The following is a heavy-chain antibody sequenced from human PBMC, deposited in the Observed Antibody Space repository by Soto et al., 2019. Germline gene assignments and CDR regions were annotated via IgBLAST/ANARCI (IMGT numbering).Heavy chain of an antibody. CDR2: ISYDGSNK. D-gene: IGHD3-22*01. CDR1: GFTFSSYA. CDR3: ARDQPKNYDSSGYYYWFLGAAYYYGMDV. J-gene: IGHJ6*02. Sequence: SGGSLRLSCAASGFTFSSYAMHWVRQAPGKGLEWVAVISYDGSNKYYADSVKGRFTISRDNSKNTLYLQMNSLRAEDTAVYYCARDQPKNYDSSGYYYWFLGAAYYYGMDVWGQGTTVTVSS. V-gene: IGHV3-30-3*01.